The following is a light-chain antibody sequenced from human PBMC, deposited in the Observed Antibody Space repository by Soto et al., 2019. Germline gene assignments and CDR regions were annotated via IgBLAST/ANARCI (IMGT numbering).Light chain of an antibody. CDR3: QQYNSYQYT. V-gene: IGKV1-5*03. Sequence: DIQMTQSPSTLSASVGDRVTITCRASQSISSWLAWSQQKPGKAPKLLIYKASSLEGGIPSRFSGSGSETEFTRTISTLQTEDFATYYGQQYNSYQYTFGQGTKLEIK. CDR1: QSISSW. J-gene: IGKJ2*01. CDR2: KAS.